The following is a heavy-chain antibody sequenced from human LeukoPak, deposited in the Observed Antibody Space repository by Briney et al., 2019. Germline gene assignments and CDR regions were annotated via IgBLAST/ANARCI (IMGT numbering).Heavy chain of an antibody. CDR3: ARDEPNLYSGSLG. Sequence: GRSLRLSCAASGFTFSSYGMHWVRQAPGKGLEWVAVISYDGSNKYYADSVKGRFTISRDNSKNTLYLQMNSLRAEDTAVYYSARDEPNLYSGSLGWGQGTLVTVSS. CDR2: ISYDGSNK. D-gene: IGHD1-26*01. V-gene: IGHV3-30*03. J-gene: IGHJ4*02. CDR1: GFTFSSYG.